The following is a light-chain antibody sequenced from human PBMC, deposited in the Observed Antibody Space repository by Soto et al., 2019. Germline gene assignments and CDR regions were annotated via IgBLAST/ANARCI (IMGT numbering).Light chain of an antibody. CDR3: SSYGGGDTFHVI. J-gene: IGLJ2*01. CDR2: DVS. V-gene: IGLV2-8*01. Sequence: QSALTQPPSASGSPGQSVTISCTGTSSDVGAYNYVSWYQQYTGKAPKLMIYDVSKRPSGVPDRFSGSKSGNTASLTVSGLRADDVAVYYCSSYGGGDTFHVIFGGGTKLTVL. CDR1: SSDVGAYNY.